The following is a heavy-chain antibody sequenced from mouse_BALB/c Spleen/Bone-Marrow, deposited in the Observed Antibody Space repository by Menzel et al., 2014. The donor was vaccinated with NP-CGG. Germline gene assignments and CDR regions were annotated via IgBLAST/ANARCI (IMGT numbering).Heavy chain of an antibody. Sequence: EVKLVESGGGLVKPGGSLKLSCAASGFIFSDYYMYWVRQTPEKRLEWVATISYGGSYTYYPDSVKGRFTISRDHAKNNLYLQMSSLKSEDTAMYYCARGIRYYGSIYGYLDVWGAGTAVTVSS. J-gene: IGHJ1*01. CDR2: ISYGGSYT. CDR1: GFIFSDYY. D-gene: IGHD1-1*01. CDR3: ARGIRYYGSIYGYLDV. V-gene: IGHV5-4*02.